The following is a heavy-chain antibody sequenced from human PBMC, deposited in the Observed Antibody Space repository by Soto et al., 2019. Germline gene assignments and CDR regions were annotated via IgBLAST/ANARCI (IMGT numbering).Heavy chain of an antibody. V-gene: IGHV1-69*06. CDR3: ASLGHERGYSYGDY. CDR1: GGTFSSYA. Sequence: QVQLVQSGAEVQKPGSSVKVSCKASGGTFSSYAISWVRQAPGQGLEWMGGIIPIFGTANYAQKFQGRVTITADKSTSTAYMELSSLRSEDTAVYYCASLGHERGYSYGDYWGQGTLVTVSS. J-gene: IGHJ4*02. D-gene: IGHD5-18*01. CDR2: IIPIFGTA.